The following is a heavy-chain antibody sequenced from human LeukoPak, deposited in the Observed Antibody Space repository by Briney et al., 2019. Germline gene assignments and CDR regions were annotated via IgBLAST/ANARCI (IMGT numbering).Heavy chain of an antibody. Sequence: PSETLSLTCIVSGGSISSYYWSWIRQPPGKGLEWIGYIYYSGSTNYNPSLKSRVTISVDTSKNQFSLKLSSVTAADTAVYYCARAITMVRGANLNWFDPWGQGTLVTVSS. CDR1: GGSISSYY. V-gene: IGHV4-59*08. CDR3: ARAITMVRGANLNWFDP. D-gene: IGHD3-10*01. J-gene: IGHJ5*02. CDR2: IYYSGST.